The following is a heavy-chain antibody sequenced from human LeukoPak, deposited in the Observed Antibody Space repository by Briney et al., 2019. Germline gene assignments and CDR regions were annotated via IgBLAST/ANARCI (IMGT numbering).Heavy chain of an antibody. CDR1: GFTFITYA. D-gene: IGHD3-10*01. Sequence: GGSLRLSCAASGFTFITYAMSWVRQAPGKGLEWVSVISGSGGNTYYADSVKGRFTISRDNSKNTLYLQMNSLRAEDTAVYYCAKTAYGSGSYYTFDYWGQGTLVTVSS. V-gene: IGHV3-23*01. J-gene: IGHJ4*02. CDR2: ISGSGGNT. CDR3: AKTAYGSGSYYTFDY.